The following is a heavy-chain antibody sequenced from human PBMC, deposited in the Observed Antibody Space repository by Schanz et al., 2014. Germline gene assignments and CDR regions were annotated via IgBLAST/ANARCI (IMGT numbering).Heavy chain of an antibody. Sequence: QVQLVQSGAEVKKPGPSVKVSCKASGYTFTSYGINWVRQAPGQRLEWMGWINAGTGNTEYSQKFQGRVTITRDTLASTAYMEVSSLRAEDTAVYYCARSGSSNWYFFDYWGQGTLVTVSS. D-gene: IGHD6-13*01. CDR2: INAGTGNT. V-gene: IGHV1-3*01. CDR1: GYTFTSYG. J-gene: IGHJ4*02. CDR3: ARSGSSNWYFFDY.